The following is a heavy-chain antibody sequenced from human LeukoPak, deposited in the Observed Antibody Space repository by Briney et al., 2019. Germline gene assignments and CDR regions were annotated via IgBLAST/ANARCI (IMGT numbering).Heavy chain of an antibody. Sequence: ASVTVSCKASGYTFTSYAIHWVRQAPGQRLEWMGWISAGNGNTKYSQDFQGRVTFISNTSATTAFMELSSLRSEDAAVYYCARDSGSGSNDYWGQGTLVTVSS. CDR3: ARDSGSGSNDY. CDR2: ISAGNGNT. CDR1: GYTFTSYA. J-gene: IGHJ4*02. V-gene: IGHV1-3*01. D-gene: IGHD1-26*01.